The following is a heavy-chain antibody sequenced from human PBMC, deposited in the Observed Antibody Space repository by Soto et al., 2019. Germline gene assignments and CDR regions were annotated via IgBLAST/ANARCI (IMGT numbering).Heavy chain of an antibody. J-gene: IGHJ3*02. CDR2: IWYDGSNK. CDR3: ARDWQWLHHAFDI. Sequence: QVQLVESGGGVVQPGRSLRLSCAASGFTFSSYGMHWVRQAPGKGLEWVAVIWYDGSNKYYADSVKGRFTISRDNSKNTLYLQMNSLRDEDTAVYYCARDWQWLHHAFDICGQGTMVTVSS. CDR1: GFTFSSYG. D-gene: IGHD5-12*01. V-gene: IGHV3-33*01.